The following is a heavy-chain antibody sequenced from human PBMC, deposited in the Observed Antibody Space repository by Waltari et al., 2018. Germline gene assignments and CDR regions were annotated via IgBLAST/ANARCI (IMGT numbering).Heavy chain of an antibody. CDR3: ARENAAAGQGWYYYYYGMDV. CDR1: GYTFTSYD. D-gene: IGHD6-13*01. CDR2: MNPNSGNT. Sequence: QVQLVQSGAEVKKPGASVKVSCKASGYTFTSYDINWVRQATGQGLEWMGWMNPNSGNTGYAQKFQGRVTITRNTSISTAYMELSSLRSEDTAVYYCARENAAAGQGWYYYYYGMDVWGQGTTVTVSS. J-gene: IGHJ6*02. V-gene: IGHV1-8*03.